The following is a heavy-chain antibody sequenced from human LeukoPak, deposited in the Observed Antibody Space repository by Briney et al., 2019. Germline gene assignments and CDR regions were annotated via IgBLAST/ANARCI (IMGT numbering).Heavy chain of an antibody. Sequence: GGSLRLSCVASGYTFSPYWMSWVRQIPGKGLEWVASISNGGGATYYVDSVRGRFTISRDDAKNSLFLQMNGLRSDDTAVYYCTRENYVPDSWGQGTLVTVSS. CDR1: GYTFSPYW. D-gene: IGHD3-10*02. CDR3: TRENYVPDS. CDR2: ISNGGGAT. V-gene: IGHV3-7*03. J-gene: IGHJ5*02.